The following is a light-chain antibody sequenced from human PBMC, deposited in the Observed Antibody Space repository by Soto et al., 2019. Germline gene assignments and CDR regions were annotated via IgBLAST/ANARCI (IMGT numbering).Light chain of an antibody. V-gene: IGLV2-14*03. CDR1: SSDVGGYNY. Sequence: ALTQPASVSGSPGQSITISCTGTSSDVGGYNYVSWYQHHPGKAPKLIIYDVSNRPSGVSIRFSGSKSDNTASLTISGLQPEDEADYHCSSYTTSNTRQNVFGTGTKVTVL. CDR3: SSYTTSNTRQNV. J-gene: IGLJ1*01. CDR2: DVS.